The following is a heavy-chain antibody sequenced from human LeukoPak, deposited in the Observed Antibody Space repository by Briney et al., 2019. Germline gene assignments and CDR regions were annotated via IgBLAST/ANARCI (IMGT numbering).Heavy chain of an antibody. D-gene: IGHD6-13*01. J-gene: IGHJ4*02. V-gene: IGHV4-59*01. CDR1: GGSFSSYY. CDR3: ARVAEPGTYKTVFDY. Sequence: SETLSLTCTVSGGSFSSYYWSWIRQPPGKGLEWIGYIYYSGSTNHNPSLKSRVTISIDTSKNQFSLKVSSVTAADTAVYYCARVAEPGTYKTVFDYWGQGTLVTVSS. CDR2: IYYSGST.